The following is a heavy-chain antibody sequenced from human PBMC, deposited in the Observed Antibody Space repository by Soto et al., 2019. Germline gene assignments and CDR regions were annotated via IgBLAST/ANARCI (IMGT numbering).Heavy chain of an antibody. CDR2: ISSSSSTI. CDR3: ARDMRLGELLYYYYYMDV. D-gene: IGHD3-10*01. Sequence: GGSLRLSCAASGFPFSSYSMNWVRQAPGKGLEWVSYISSSSSTIYYADSVKGRFTISRDNAKNSLYLQMNSLRAEDTAVYYCARDMRLGELLYYYYYMDVWGKGTTVTVSS. CDR1: GFPFSSYS. V-gene: IGHV3-48*01. J-gene: IGHJ6*03.